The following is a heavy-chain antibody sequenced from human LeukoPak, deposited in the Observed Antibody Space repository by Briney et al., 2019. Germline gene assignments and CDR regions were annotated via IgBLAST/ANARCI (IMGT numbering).Heavy chain of an antibody. CDR3: AQGEWLDG. CDR2: VSGSGGDT. Sequence: GGSLRLSCAASGFPFDQYAMSWVRQAPGKGLEWVSVVSGSGGDTYYADSVRGRFTVSRDNSKDTLYLQMNSLRAEDTAIYYCAQGEWLDGWGPGIVVTVSS. V-gene: IGHV3-23*01. J-gene: IGHJ5*02. CDR1: GFPFDQYA.